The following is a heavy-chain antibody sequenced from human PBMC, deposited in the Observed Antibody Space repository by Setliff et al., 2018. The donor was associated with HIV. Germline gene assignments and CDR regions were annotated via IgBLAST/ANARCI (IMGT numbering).Heavy chain of an antibody. D-gene: IGHD3-3*01. V-gene: IGHV5-51*01. J-gene: IGHJ6*03. CDR1: GYSFTTYW. CDR2: IYPGDSDT. Sequence: GESLKISCKGSGYSFTTYWIGWVRQMPGKGLEWMGIIYPGDSDTRYSPSFQGQVTFSADKSINTAYLQWSSLKASDTAMYYCARHAGPRNFWGGYLSDMDVWGKGTTVTVSS. CDR3: ARHAGPRNFWGGYLSDMDV.